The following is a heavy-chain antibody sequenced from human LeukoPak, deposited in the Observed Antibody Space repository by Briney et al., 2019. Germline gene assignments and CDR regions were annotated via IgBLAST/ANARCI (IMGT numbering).Heavy chain of an antibody. CDR2: ISSSSSYI. D-gene: IGHD2-15*01. CDR3: ARSTLGYCSGGSCWTFDY. Sequence: GGSLRLSCAASGSTFSSYSMNWVRQAPGKGLEWVSSISSSSSYIYYADSVKGRFTISRDNAKNSLYLQMNSLRAEDTAVYYCARSTLGYCSGGSCWTFDYWGQGTLVTVSS. J-gene: IGHJ4*02. V-gene: IGHV3-21*01. CDR1: GSTFSSYS.